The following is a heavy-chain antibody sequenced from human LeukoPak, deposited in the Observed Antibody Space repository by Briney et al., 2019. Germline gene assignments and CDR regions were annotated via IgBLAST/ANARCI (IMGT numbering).Heavy chain of an antibody. J-gene: IGHJ4*02. CDR2: ISAYNGNT. Sequence: ASVKVSCKASGYTFTSYGIRWVRQAPGQGLEWMGWISAYNGNTNYAQKLQGRVTMTTDTSTSTAYMELRSLRSDDTAVYYCARDLRERRSSWLKFDYWGQGTLVTVSS. CDR3: ARDLRERRSSWLKFDY. V-gene: IGHV1-18*01. CDR1: GYTFTSYG. D-gene: IGHD6-13*01.